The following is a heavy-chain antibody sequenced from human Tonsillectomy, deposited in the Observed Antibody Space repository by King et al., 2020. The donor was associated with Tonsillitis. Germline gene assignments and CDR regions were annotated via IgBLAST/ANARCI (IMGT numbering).Heavy chain of an antibody. J-gene: IGHJ4*02. CDR1: GFTFSSYA. V-gene: IGHV3-23*04. CDR3: AKEGGQQWLVRVRYFDY. CDR2: MSGSGGST. Sequence: VQLVESGGGLVQPGGSLRLSCAASGFTFSSYAMSWVRQAPGKGLEWVSAMSGSGGSTYYADSVKGRFTISRDNSKNTLYLQMNSLRAEDTAVYYCAKEGGQQWLVRVRYFDYWGQGTLVTVSS. D-gene: IGHD6-19*01.